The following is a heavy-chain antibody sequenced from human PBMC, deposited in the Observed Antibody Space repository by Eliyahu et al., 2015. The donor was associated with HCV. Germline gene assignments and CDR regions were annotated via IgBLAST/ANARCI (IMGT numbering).Heavy chain of an antibody. V-gene: IGHV3-11*01. J-gene: IGHJ4*02. CDR2: ISSTGITI. CDR3: ARASTYFDY. CDR1: GFAFXDYY. Sequence: QVXXVESGGGLVXPGGSLRLSCXAXGFAFXDYYXSWIRQAPXKGLEWISYISSTGITIYYADSVRGRFTVSRDNAKNSLYLQINSLRAEDTAIYYCARASTYFDYWGQGTLVTVSS. D-gene: IGHD5/OR15-5a*01.